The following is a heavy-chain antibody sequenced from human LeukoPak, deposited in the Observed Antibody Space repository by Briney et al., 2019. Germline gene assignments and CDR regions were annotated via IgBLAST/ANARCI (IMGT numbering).Heavy chain of an antibody. CDR1: GGSISSRNW. V-gene: IGHV4-4*02. D-gene: IGHD4-23*01. CDR2: IYHSGST. Sequence: SETLSLTCAVSGGSISSRNWWSWVRQPPGKGLEWIGEIYHSGSTNYNPSLKSRVTISVDKSKNQFSVKLSSVTAADTAVYYCARHMLGGKRSFDSWGQGTLVTVSS. CDR3: ARHMLGGKRSFDS. J-gene: IGHJ4*02.